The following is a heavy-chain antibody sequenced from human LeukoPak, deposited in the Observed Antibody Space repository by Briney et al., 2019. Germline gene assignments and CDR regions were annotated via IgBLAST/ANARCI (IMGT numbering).Heavy chain of an antibody. Sequence: PSETLSLTCTVSGGSISSYYWSWIRQPAGKRLEWIGRIYTSGSTNYNPSLKSRVTISVDTSKNQFSLKLSSVTAADTAVYYCARDLDRYGSGSYWGQGTLVTVSS. J-gene: IGHJ4*02. D-gene: IGHD3-10*01. V-gene: IGHV4-4*07. CDR3: ARDLDRYGSGSY. CDR1: GGSISSYY. CDR2: IYTSGST.